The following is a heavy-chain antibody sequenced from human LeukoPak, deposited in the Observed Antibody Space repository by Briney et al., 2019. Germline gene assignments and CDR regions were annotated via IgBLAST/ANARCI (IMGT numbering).Heavy chain of an antibody. CDR2: ISSSGSTI. D-gene: IGHD4-23*01. CDR1: GFTFSDYY. CDR3: ARWTTVVTNRGFDP. Sequence: NAGGSLRLSCAASGFTFSDYYMSWIRQAPGKGLEWVSYISSSGSTIYYADSVKGRFTISRDNAKNSLYLQMNSLGAEDTAVYYCARWTTVVTNRGFDPWGQGTLVTVSS. V-gene: IGHV3-11*01. J-gene: IGHJ5*02.